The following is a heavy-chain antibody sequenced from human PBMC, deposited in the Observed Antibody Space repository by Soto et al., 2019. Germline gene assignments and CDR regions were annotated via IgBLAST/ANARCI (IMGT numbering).Heavy chain of an antibody. D-gene: IGHD6-13*01. J-gene: IGHJ5*02. V-gene: IGHV6-1*01. CDR1: GDSVSSHSAA. CDR2: TYYRSKWYN. CDR3: ARAPGIAINWFDP. Sequence: SQTLSLTCAISGDSVSSHSAAWNWIRQSPSRGLEWLGRTYYRSKWYNDYALSVKSRITIDPDTSKNQFSLHLKSVTPGDTAVYYCARAPGIAINWFDPWGQGTLVTVS.